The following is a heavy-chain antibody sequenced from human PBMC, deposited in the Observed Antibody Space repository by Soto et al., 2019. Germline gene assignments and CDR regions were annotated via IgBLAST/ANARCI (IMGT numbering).Heavy chain of an antibody. CDR1: GGSISSSSYY. Sequence: KTSETLSLTCTVSGGSISSSSYYWGWIRQPPGKGLEWIGSIYYSRSTYYNPSLKSRVTISVDTSKNQFSLNLTSVTAADTAVYFCTRNFDDYVFDYWGQGTLVTVSS. D-gene: IGHD4-17*01. CDR3: TRNFDDYVFDY. V-gene: IGHV4-39*01. J-gene: IGHJ4*02. CDR2: IYYSRST.